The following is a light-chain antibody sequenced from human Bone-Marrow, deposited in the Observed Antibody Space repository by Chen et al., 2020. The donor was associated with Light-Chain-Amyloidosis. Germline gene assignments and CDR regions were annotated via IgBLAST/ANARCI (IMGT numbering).Light chain of an antibody. CDR2: GSS. CDR1: QTISSNY. CDR3: QQYGTSPLT. V-gene: IGKV3-20*01. Sequence: EIVLTQSPGTLSLSPGEGANLSCRASQTISSNYLNWYQQKFGQAPSLLIYGSSSRDTGIPDRFTGSGSGTDFTLTINRLEPEDFAMYYCQQYGTSPLTFGGGTKVEIK. J-gene: IGKJ4*01.